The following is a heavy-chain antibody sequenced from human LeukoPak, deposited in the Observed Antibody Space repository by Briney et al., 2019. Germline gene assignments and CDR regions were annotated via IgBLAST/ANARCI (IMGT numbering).Heavy chain of an antibody. J-gene: IGHJ4*02. CDR2: ISGYNSKT. V-gene: IGHV1-18*01. CDR1: GYTFSSYG. CDR3: ARSAVTGTSPFDF. D-gene: IGHD6-19*01. Sequence: ASVKVSCKASGYTFSSYGISWVRQAPGQGLERMGWISGYNSKTKYAQKFQGRVIMTTDTSTSTAYMELRSLRSDDTAVYYCARSAVTGTSPFDFWGQGTLVTVSS.